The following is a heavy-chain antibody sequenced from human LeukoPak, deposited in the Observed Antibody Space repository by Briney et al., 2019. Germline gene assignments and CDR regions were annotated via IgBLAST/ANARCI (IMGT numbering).Heavy chain of an antibody. V-gene: IGHV4-59*01. D-gene: IGHD5-18*01. CDR3: ARDYSYGYGPSWFDP. J-gene: IGHJ5*02. CDR2: IYYSGST. Sequence: SETLSLTCTVSGSSISSYYWSWIRQPPGKGLEWIGYIYYSGSTNYNPSLKSRVTISVDTSKNQFSLRLSSVTAADTAVYYCARDYSYGYGPSWFDPWGQGTLVTVSS. CDR1: GSSISSYY.